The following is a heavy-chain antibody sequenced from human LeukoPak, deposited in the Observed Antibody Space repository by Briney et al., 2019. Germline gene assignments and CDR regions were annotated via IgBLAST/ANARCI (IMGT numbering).Heavy chain of an antibody. Sequence: PGGSLRLSCAASGFTFSSYAMSWVRQAPGKGLEWVSAISGSGGSTYYADSVKGRFTISRDNSKNTLYLQMNSLRVEDTAVYYCAKDWGYCGGDCYPYYFDYWGQGTLVTVSS. J-gene: IGHJ4*02. CDR3: AKDWGYCGGDCYPYYFDY. CDR1: GFTFSSYA. V-gene: IGHV3-23*01. CDR2: ISGSGGST. D-gene: IGHD2-21*02.